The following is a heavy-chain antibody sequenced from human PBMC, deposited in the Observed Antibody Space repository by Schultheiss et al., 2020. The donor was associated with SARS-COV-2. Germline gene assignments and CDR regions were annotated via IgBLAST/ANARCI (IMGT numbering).Heavy chain of an antibody. CDR2: IYYSGST. CDR3: ARDRARAGDY. CDR1: GGSISSYY. J-gene: IGHJ4*02. D-gene: IGHD6-6*01. Sequence: SETLSLTCTVSGGSISSYYWSWIRQPPGKGLEWIGYIYYSGSTNYNPSLKSRVTISVDTSKNQFSLKLSSVTAADTAVYYCARDRARAGDYWGQGTLVTVSS. V-gene: IGHV4-59*12.